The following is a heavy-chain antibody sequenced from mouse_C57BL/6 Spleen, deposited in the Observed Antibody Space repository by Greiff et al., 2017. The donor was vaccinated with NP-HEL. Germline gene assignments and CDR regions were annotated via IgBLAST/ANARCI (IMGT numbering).Heavy chain of an antibody. V-gene: IGHV1-82*01. CDR3: ARSITTVGF. J-gene: IGHJ2*01. CDR2: IYPGDGDT. CDR1: GYAFSSSW. D-gene: IGHD1-1*01. Sequence: VQGVESGPELVKPGASVKISCKASGYAFSSSWMNWVKQRPGKGLEWIGRIYPGDGDTNYNGKFKGKATLTADKSSSTAYMQLSSLTSEDSAVYFCARSITTVGFWGQGTTLTVSS.